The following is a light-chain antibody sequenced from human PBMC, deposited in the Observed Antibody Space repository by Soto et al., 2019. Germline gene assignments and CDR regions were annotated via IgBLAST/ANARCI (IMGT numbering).Light chain of an antibody. CDR2: DVS. Sequence: QSVLTQPASVSGSPGQSITISCTGTSSDVGSYNYVSWYQQYPGKAPKLMIHDVSNRPSGVSYRFSGSKSGNTASLTISGLQAEDEADYYCSSYTTSSTHVVFGGGTQLTVL. CDR1: SSDVGSYNY. CDR3: SSYTTSSTHVV. J-gene: IGLJ2*01. V-gene: IGLV2-14*01.